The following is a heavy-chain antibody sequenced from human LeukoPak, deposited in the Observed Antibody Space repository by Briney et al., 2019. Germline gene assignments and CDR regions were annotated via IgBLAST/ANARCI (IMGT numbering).Heavy chain of an antibody. J-gene: IGHJ3*02. CDR1: GGSFSGYY. V-gene: IGHV4-34*01. Sequence: SETLSLTCGVYGGSFSGYYWSWIRQSPGKGLEWIGEINHSGSTNYNSSLKSRVTISVDTSKNQFSLKLSSVTAADTAVYYCATGTTGTAAFDIWGQGTMVTVSS. CDR2: INHSGST. CDR3: ATGTTGTAAFDI. D-gene: IGHD1-1*01.